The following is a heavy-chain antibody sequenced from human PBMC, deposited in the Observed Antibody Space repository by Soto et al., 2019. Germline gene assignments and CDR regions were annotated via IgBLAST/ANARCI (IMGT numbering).Heavy chain of an antibody. CDR2: ISGSDDST. D-gene: IGHD6-6*01. Sequence: EVQLLESGGGLVQPGESLRLSCAASGFTFSSYAMSWVRQAPGKGLEWVSVISGSDDSTYYADSVKGRFTISRDNSNNTLYLQMNSLRAEDTAVYYCAKRSSSSTFDYGGQGTLVTVSS. J-gene: IGHJ4*02. CDR3: AKRSSSSTFDY. CDR1: GFTFSSYA. V-gene: IGHV3-23*01.